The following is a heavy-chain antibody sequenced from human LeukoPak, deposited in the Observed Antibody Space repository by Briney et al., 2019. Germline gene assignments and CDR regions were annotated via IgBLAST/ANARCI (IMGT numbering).Heavy chain of an antibody. CDR1: GGSISSGSYY. J-gene: IGHJ4*02. CDR3: ARGSPGYDILTGYYRGYYFDY. CDR2: LYTSGST. D-gene: IGHD3-9*01. Sequence: PSETLSLTCTVSGGSISSGSYYWSWIRQPAGKGLEWIGRLYTSGSTNYNPSLKSRVTISVDTSENQFSLNLNSVTAADTAVYYCARGSPGYDILTGYYRGYYFDYWGQGTLVTVSS. V-gene: IGHV4-61*02.